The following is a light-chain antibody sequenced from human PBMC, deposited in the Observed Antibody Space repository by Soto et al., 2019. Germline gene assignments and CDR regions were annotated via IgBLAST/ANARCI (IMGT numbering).Light chain of an antibody. CDR2: EVS. CDR1: SSDVGGYNY. Sequence: QSALTQPASVSGSPGQSITISCTGTSSDVGGYNYVSWYQQHPGKAPKLMIYEVSNRPSGVSNRFSGSKSGNTASLTISGLQAEDEADYYCSSYTSSILGLFGTGTKVTVL. J-gene: IGLJ1*01. CDR3: SSYTSSILGL. V-gene: IGLV2-14*01.